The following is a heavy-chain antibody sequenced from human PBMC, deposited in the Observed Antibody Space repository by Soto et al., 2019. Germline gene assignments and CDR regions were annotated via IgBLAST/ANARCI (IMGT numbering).Heavy chain of an antibody. CDR1: GFTVSSNY. CDR2: IYSGGST. Sequence: GSLRLSCAASGFTVSSNYMSWVRQAPGKGLEWVSVIYSGGSTYYADSVKGRFTISRDNSKNTLYLQMNSLRAEDTAVYYCAREPRYYYDSSGYQEAFDIWGQGTMVTVSS. D-gene: IGHD3-22*01. J-gene: IGHJ3*02. V-gene: IGHV3-53*01. CDR3: AREPRYYYDSSGYQEAFDI.